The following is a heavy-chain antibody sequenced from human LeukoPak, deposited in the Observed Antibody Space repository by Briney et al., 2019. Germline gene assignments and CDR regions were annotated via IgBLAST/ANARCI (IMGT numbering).Heavy chain of an antibody. J-gene: IGHJ5*02. D-gene: IGHD6-13*01. CDR2: IYYSGST. Sequence: SETLSLTCTVSGGSISSYYWSWIRQPPGKGLEWIGYIYYSGSTNYNPSLKSRVTISVDTSKNQFSLKLSSVTAADTAVYYCARERSFVAAAGNWFDPWGQGTLVTASS. V-gene: IGHV4-59*01. CDR1: GGSISSYY. CDR3: ARERSFVAAAGNWFDP.